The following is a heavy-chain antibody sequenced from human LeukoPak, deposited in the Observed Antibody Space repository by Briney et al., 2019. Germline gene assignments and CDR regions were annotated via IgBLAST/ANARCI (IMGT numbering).Heavy chain of an antibody. D-gene: IGHD5-18*01. CDR2: IWHDGSNK. V-gene: IGHV3-33*01. CDR3: ARDRGYTYGHPLDY. J-gene: IGHJ4*02. Sequence: PGGSLRPACAASGFTFTTYIIHWVRQVPGKGLEWVALIWHDGSNKYYGDSVKDRFTIYRDNSKNTLYLQMDSLRDEDTAVYYCARDRGYTYGHPLDYWGQGTLVTVSS. CDR1: GFTFTTYI.